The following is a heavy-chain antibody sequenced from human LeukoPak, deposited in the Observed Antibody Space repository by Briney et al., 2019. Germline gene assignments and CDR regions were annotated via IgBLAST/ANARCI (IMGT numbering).Heavy chain of an antibody. J-gene: IGHJ4*02. V-gene: IGHV3-23*01. CDR1: GFTFSNYA. D-gene: IGHD6-13*01. Sequence: PGGSLRLSCAASGFTFSNYAMSWVRRAPGKGLEGGSGITGSGGSTYYADSVKGRFTISRDNSKNTLYLQMNSLRAEDTAVYYCARRYSSSWLPLDYWGQGTLVTVSS. CDR2: ITGSGGST. CDR3: ARRYSSSWLPLDY.